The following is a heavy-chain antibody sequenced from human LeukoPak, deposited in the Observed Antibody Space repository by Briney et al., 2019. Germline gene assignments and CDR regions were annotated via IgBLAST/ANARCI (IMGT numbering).Heavy chain of an antibody. CDR3: ARPHYSGGSCYSHRFDY. J-gene: IGHJ4*02. CDR1: GGTFSSYA. D-gene: IGHD2-15*01. V-gene: IGHV1-69*13. CDR2: IIPIFGTA. Sequence: ASVKVSCKASGGTFSSYAISWVRQAPGQGLEWMGGIIPIFGTANYAQKFQGRVTITADESASTAYMEPSSLRSEDTAVYYCARPHYSGGSCYSHRFDYWGQGTLVTVSS.